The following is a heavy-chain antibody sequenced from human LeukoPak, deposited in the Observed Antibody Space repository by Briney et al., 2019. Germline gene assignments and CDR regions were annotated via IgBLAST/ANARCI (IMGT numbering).Heavy chain of an antibody. CDR2: IYSGGST. J-gene: IGHJ4*02. V-gene: IGHV3-66*02. D-gene: IGHD5-18*01. Sequence: GGSLRLSCAASGFTVSSNYMSWVRQAPGKGLEWVSVIYSGGSTYYAESVKGRFTISRDNSKNTLYLQMNSLRAEDTAVYYCAKEGGYTYVHPALEYWGQGTLVTVSS. CDR1: GFTVSSNY. CDR3: AKEGGYTYVHPALEY.